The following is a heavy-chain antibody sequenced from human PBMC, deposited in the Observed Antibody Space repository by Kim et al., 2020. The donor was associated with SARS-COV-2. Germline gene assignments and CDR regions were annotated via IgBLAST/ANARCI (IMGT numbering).Heavy chain of an antibody. Sequence: ASVKVSCKASGYTFTSYGISWVRQAPGQGLEWMGWISAYNGNTNYAQKLQGRVTMTTDTSMSTAYMELRSLRSDDTAVYYCARDPYGLLWFGDPGDYWGQGTLVTVSS. D-gene: IGHD3-10*01. CDR3: ARDPYGLLWFGDPGDY. V-gene: IGHV1-18*04. CDR2: ISAYNGNT. J-gene: IGHJ4*02. CDR1: GYTFTSYG.